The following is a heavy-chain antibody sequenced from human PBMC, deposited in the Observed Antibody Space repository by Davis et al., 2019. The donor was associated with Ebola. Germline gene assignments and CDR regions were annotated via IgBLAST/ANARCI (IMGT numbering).Heavy chain of an antibody. CDR2: ISYDGSNK. CDR1: GFTFSSYA. V-gene: IGHV3-30-3*01. D-gene: IGHD4-11*01. CDR3: ASKRNDLQFPEY. Sequence: GESLKISCAASGFTFSSYAMHWVRQAPGKGLEWVAVISYDGSNKYYADSVKGRFTISRDNSKNTLYLQMNSLRAEDTAVYYCASKRNDLQFPEYWGQGTLVTVSS. J-gene: IGHJ4*02.